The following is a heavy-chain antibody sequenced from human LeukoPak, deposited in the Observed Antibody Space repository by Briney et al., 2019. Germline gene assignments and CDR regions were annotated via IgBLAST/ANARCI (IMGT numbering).Heavy chain of an antibody. CDR2: VENDGTTK. CDR1: GFTFRSLG. D-gene: IGHD3-10*01. CDR3: ARFRSGSYYRYFDY. V-gene: IGHV3-30*12. Sequence: GGSLRLSCPASGFTFRSLGMHWVRQAPGKGLEWVAFVENDGTTKYYADSVKGRFSISRDNSKNTLFLQMNSLRAEDTAVYYCARFRSGSYYRYFDYWGQGTLVTVSS. J-gene: IGHJ4*02.